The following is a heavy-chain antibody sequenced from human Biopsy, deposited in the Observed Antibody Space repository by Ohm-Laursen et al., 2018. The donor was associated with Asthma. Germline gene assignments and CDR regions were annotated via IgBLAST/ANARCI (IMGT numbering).Heavy chain of an antibody. D-gene: IGHD4-17*01. J-gene: IGHJ2*01. CDR3: ARHPNNGDSSYWYFDL. CDR2: VFYTGIT. CDR1: GFSMDTNSYF. V-gene: IGHV4-39*01. Sequence: SETLSLTCTISGFSMDTNSYFWGWIRQPPGKGLEWIGGVFYTGITYYNPSLESRVTMSVDTSKIQFFLEVNSVTAPDTAVYYCARHPNNGDSSYWYFDLWGHGTLVTVSS.